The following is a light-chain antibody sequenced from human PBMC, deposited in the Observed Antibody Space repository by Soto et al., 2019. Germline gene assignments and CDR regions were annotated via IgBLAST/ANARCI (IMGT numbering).Light chain of an antibody. Sequence: QSALTQPASVSGSPGQSITISCTGTSSDVGGYNYVSWYQQHPGKAPKLMIHDVSNRPSGVSNRFSGSKSGNTASLTISGLQAEDEADYYCSSYTSSSTDVFGTGTKLTVL. CDR2: DVS. V-gene: IGLV2-14*01. CDR1: SSDVGGYNY. J-gene: IGLJ1*01. CDR3: SSYTSSSTDV.